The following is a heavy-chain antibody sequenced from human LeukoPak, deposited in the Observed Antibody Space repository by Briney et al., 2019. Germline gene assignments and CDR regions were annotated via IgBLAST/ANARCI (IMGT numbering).Heavy chain of an antibody. J-gene: IGHJ4*02. D-gene: IGHD1-26*01. CDR1: GYTFTSYG. Sequence: ASVKVSCKASGYTFTSYGISWVRQAPGQGLEWMGWISPYNDNTNCAQKLQGRVTMTTDTSTSTAYMELRSLRSDDTAVYYCARSSLSIVGATSDYWGQGTLVTVSS. V-gene: IGHV1-18*01. CDR2: ISPYNDNT. CDR3: ARSSLSIVGATSDY.